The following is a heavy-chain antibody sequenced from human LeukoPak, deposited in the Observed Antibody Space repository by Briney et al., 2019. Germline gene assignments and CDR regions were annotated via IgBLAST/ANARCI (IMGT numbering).Heavy chain of an antibody. J-gene: IGHJ4*02. V-gene: IGHV3-23*01. D-gene: IGHD3-16*01. Sequence: GGSLRLSCAASGFTFNTYAMSWVRQVPGKGPEWVATIGAADTYYAGSVKGRFTVSRDDSKNTVFLQMDSLRAEDTAVYYCARDYVSHNGVYDCFEFWGQGTQVTVSS. CDR1: GFTFNTYA. CDR3: ARDYVSHNGVYDCFEF. CDR2: IGAADT.